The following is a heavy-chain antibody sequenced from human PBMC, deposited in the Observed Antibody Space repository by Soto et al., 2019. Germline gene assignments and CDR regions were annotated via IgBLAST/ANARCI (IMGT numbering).Heavy chain of an antibody. CDR1: GFTFSSYA. V-gene: IGHV3-30-3*01. J-gene: IGHJ4*02. CDR2: ISYDGSNK. Sequence: QVQLVESGGGVVQPGRSLRLSCAASGFTFSSYAMHWVRQAPGKGLEWVAVISYDGSNKYYADSVKGRFTISRDNSKNTLYLQMNSLRAGDTAVYYGASFSDPPPVLRFLEWPIGHYWGQGTLVTVSS. D-gene: IGHD3-3*01. CDR3: ASFSDPPPVLRFLEWPIGHY.